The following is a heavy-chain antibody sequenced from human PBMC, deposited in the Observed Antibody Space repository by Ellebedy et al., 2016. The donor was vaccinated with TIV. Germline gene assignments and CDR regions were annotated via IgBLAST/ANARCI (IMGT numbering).Heavy chain of an antibody. CDR3: ARDGPQGYVVASAPPGDS. Sequence: ASVKVSCXASGYTFTSYGISWVRQAPGQGLEWMGWISGYTGNTDYARKFQGRVTMTTDTSTGTACLELSSLKSDDTALYYCARDGPQGYVVASAPPGDSWGQGTLVTVSS. V-gene: IGHV1-18*01. J-gene: IGHJ4*02. CDR1: GYTFTSYG. CDR2: ISGYTGNT. D-gene: IGHD2-15*01.